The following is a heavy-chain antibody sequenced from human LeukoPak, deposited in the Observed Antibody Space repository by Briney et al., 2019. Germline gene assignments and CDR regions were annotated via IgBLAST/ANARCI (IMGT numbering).Heavy chain of an antibody. J-gene: IGHJ5*02. Sequence: ASVRDSSKASGYIFTGYYIHWVRPAPGQGLQWMGWISPNSGGTAYAQKFQDRVTMTRDTSISTAYMELSRLTYDDTAVYYCARGSGGTPTWFDHWGQGTLVTVSS. CDR2: ISPNSGGT. V-gene: IGHV1-2*02. CDR1: GYIFTGYY. CDR3: ARGSGGTPTWFDH. D-gene: IGHD4-23*01.